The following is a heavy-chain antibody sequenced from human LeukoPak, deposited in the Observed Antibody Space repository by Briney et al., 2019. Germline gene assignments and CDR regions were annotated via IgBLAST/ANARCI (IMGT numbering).Heavy chain of an antibody. J-gene: IGHJ4*02. CDR3: AKGYCSSTSCYDFDY. V-gene: IGHV3-9*01. CDR2: ISWNSGSI. Sequence: PGGSLRLSCAASGFTFDDYAMHWVRQAPGKGLVWVSGISWNSGSIGYADSVKGRFTISRDNAKNSLYLHMNSLRAEDTALYYCAKGYCSSTSCYDFDYWGQGTLVTVSS. D-gene: IGHD2-2*01. CDR1: GFTFDDYA.